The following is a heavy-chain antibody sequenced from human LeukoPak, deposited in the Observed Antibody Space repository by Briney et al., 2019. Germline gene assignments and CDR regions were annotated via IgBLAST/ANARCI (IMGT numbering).Heavy chain of an antibody. CDR2: ISSSGSTI. D-gene: IGHD3-22*01. J-gene: IGHJ4*02. V-gene: IGHV3-48*03. CDR1: GFTFSSYE. CDR3: ARGLMGGYPRFDY. Sequence: GGSLRLSCAASGFTFSSYEMNWVRQAPGKGLEWVSYISSSGSTIYYADSVKGRFTISRDNAKNSLYLQMSSLRAEDTALYYCARGLMGGYPRFDYWGQGTLVIVSS.